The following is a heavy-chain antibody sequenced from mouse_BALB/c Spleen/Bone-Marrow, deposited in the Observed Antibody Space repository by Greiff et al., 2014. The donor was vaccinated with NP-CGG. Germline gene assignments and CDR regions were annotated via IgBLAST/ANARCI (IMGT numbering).Heavy chain of an antibody. CDR3: TRVTTDWYIDI. V-gene: IGHV1-20*02. J-gene: IGHJ1*01. Sequence: EVQLQQSGPELVKPGASVKISCKASGYSFTGYFMNWVMQSHGKSLEWIGRINPYNGYTFYNQKFKGKATLTIDKSTSTAHMELQSLASEDSAVYYCTRVTTDWYIDIWGAGTTVTVSS. CDR1: GYSFTGYF. CDR2: INPYNGYT. D-gene: IGHD1-1*01.